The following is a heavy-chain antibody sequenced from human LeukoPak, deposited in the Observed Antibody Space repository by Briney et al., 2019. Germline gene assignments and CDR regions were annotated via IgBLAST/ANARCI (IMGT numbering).Heavy chain of an antibody. Sequence: ASVKVSCKVSGDTLPELSIHWVRQAPGQGLEWMGWISGYNRMTKEAQQFQGRIIVTIDTSTNTAYMEVRSLTFDDTAMYYCARDTGRFYDFWSSYRTPFDYWGQGTLVTVSS. J-gene: IGHJ4*02. CDR2: ISGYNRMT. CDR3: ARDTGRFYDFWSSYRTPFDY. V-gene: IGHV1-18*01. D-gene: IGHD3-3*01. CDR1: GDTLPELS.